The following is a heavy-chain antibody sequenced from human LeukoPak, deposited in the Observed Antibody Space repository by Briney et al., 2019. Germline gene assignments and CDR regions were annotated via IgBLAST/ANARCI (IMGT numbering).Heavy chain of an antibody. CDR2: IIPIFCTA. Sequence: SSVKVSCKASGCTFSSYAISWVRQAPGQGLDWMGWIIPIFCTANYAQKFQGRVTLTADDSTSTAYMELSSLRSEDTAVYYCARSRSGSSWYFGSRVVLGYFQHWGQGTLVTVSS. J-gene: IGHJ1*01. CDR1: GCTFSSYA. CDR3: ARSRSGSSWYFGSRVVLGYFQH. D-gene: IGHD6-13*01. V-gene: IGHV1-69*13.